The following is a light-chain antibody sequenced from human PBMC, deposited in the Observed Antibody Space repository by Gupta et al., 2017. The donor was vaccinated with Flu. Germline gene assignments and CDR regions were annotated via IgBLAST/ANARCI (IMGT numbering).Light chain of an antibody. Sequence: EIVFTQSPATLSLSPGERATLSCRASQSVSSYLAWYQQKPGQAPRLLIYDASNRATGIPARFSGSGSGTDFTLTISSLEPEDVAVYYCRQRSNWAVTFGQGTKLEIK. J-gene: IGKJ2*01. CDR3: RQRSNWAVT. CDR2: DAS. V-gene: IGKV3-11*01. CDR1: QSVSSY.